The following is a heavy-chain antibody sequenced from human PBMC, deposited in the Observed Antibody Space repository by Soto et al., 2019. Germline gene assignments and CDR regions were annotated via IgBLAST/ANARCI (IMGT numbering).Heavy chain of an antibody. CDR1: GFTFSSYA. Sequence: GGSLRLSCAASGFTFSSYAMSWVRQAPGKGLEWVSAISGSGGSTYYADSVKGRFTISRDNSKNTLYLQMNSLRAEDTAVYYCAKDLSGGDYPLYYYYGMDVWGQGTTVTVSS. V-gene: IGHV3-23*01. CDR2: ISGSGGST. CDR3: AKDLSGGDYPLYYYYGMDV. J-gene: IGHJ6*02. D-gene: IGHD4-17*01.